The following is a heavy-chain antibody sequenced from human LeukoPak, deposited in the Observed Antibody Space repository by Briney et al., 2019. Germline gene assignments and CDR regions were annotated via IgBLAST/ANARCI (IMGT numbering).Heavy chain of an antibody. CDR1: GFTFTNYW. V-gene: IGHV3-7*02. D-gene: IGHD6-19*01. CDR2: IKQDGSEK. Sequence: GGSLRLSCAASGFTFTNYWMSWVRQTPGKGLEWVGNIKQDGSEKDYVDSVKGRFTISRDNAKNSLFLQMNSLRAEDTAVYYCARPYSTGPPMGWGQGTLVTVSS. CDR3: ARPYSTGPPMG. J-gene: IGHJ4*02.